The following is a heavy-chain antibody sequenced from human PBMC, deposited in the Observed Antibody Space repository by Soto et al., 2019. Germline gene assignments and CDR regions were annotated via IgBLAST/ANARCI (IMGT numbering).Heavy chain of an antibody. V-gene: IGHV3-23*01. J-gene: IGHJ4*01. Sequence: GSLRLSCAASGFTFSSYAMNWVRQAQGKGLEWVSGISDSGAITYYADSVKGRFTISRDNSKNTLFLHMNSLRIDDTAVYFCARPDRDGYNYDYWGQGTLVTVSS. CDR2: ISDSGAIT. D-gene: IGHD5-12*01. CDR1: GFTFSSYA. CDR3: ARPDRDGYNYDY.